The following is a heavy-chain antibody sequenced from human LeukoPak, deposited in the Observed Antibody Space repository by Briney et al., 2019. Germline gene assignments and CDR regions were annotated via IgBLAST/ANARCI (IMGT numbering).Heavy chain of an antibody. CDR2: IYHSGST. J-gene: IGHJ3*02. Sequence: PSETLSLTCTVSGGSISSGGYYWSWIRQPPGKGLEWIGYIYHSGSTYYNPSHKSRVTLSVDTSKNQFSLRLSSVTTADTAVYYCARGVFGGALDIWGQGTMVTISS. CDR1: GGSISSGGYY. D-gene: IGHD3-16*01. CDR3: ARGVFGGALDI. V-gene: IGHV4-30-2*01.